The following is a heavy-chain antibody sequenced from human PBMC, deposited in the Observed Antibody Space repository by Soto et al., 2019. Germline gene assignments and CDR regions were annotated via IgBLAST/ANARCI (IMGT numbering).Heavy chain of an antibody. D-gene: IGHD1-26*01. J-gene: IGHJ4*02. Sequence: SETLSLTCDVYGGSFSGYIWTWIRQTPGKGLQWIGQINHSGSANYNPSLKSRVTISVHTSNSQFSLELSSVTAADTAVYYCARGPITGSQYSGGWYYFDSWGQGTQVTVS. CDR3: ARGPITGSQYSGGWYYFDS. V-gene: IGHV4-34*01. CDR2: INHSGSA. CDR1: GGSFSGYI.